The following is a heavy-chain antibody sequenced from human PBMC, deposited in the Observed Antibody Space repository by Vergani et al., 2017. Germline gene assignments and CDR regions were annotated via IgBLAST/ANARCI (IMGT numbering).Heavy chain of an antibody. CDR1: GGSISSYY. D-gene: IGHD3-22*01. CDR3: ARWRYYDSRGYSFAFDY. J-gene: IGHJ4*02. V-gene: IGHV4-59*01. Sequence: QVQLQESGPGLVKPSETLSLTCTVSGGSISSYYRSWIRQPPGKGLGWIGYIYYSGSTNYNPSLKSRVTISVDTSKNQFSLKLSSVTAAATAVYYCARWRYYDSRGYSFAFDYWGQGTLVTVSS. CDR2: IYYSGST.